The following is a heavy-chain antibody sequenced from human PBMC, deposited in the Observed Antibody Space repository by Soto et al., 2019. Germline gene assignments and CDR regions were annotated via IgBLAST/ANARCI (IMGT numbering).Heavy chain of an antibody. CDR1: GGSIRSSSYY. Sequence: SETLSLTCPRSGGSIRSSSYYWAWIRKPPGRGLEWIGSIYYRGSTYYNPSLKSPVTISVDTSKKQFSLKVSSGTGANTAVYYCASQYQPVRGFYYYAMEVWGQGTTVTVS. V-gene: IGHV4-39*01. D-gene: IGHD3-10*01. CDR2: IYYRGST. J-gene: IGHJ6*02. CDR3: ASQYQPVRGFYYYAMEV.